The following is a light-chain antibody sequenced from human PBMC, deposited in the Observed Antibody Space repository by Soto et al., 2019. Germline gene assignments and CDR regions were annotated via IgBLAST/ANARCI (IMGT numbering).Light chain of an antibody. Sequence: QSVLSQPPSASGSPGQRVTISCSGSYSNIGSNDVNRYQQFPGTAPRLLIYNNRQRPSGVPDRFSGSKSGTSASLAISGLQSEDEGDYYCAAWDDSLKGFWVFGGGTKLTVL. CDR2: NNR. CDR1: YSNIGSND. CDR3: AAWDDSLKGFWV. J-gene: IGLJ3*02. V-gene: IGLV1-44*01.